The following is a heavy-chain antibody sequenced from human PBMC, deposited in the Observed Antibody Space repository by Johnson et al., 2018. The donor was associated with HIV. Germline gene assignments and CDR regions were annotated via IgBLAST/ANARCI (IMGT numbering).Heavy chain of an antibody. Sequence: QVQLVESGGGVVQPGRSLRLSCAASGFTFSNYAMHWVRQAPGKGLEWVALISYDGSTKYYADSVKGRFTVSRDNSKNTLYLQMNSLRAEDTAVYYCVRDDDYSKVRAFDIWGQGTMVTVSS. CDR1: GFTFSNYA. J-gene: IGHJ3*02. V-gene: IGHV3-30*04. CDR2: ISYDGSTK. CDR3: VRDDDYSKVRAFDI. D-gene: IGHD4-11*01.